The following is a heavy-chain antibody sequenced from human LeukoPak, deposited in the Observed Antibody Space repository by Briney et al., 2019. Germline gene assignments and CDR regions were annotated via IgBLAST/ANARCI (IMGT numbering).Heavy chain of an antibody. D-gene: IGHD6-13*01. J-gene: IGHJ4*02. Sequence: ASVKVSCKASGYTFTGYYMHWVRQAPGQGVERAGWINPNSGGTNYAQKFQGRVTMTRDTSISTAYMELSRLRSDDTAVYYCASGLASSILEFDYWGQGTLVTVSS. CDR1: GYTFTGYY. CDR2: INPNSGGT. V-gene: IGHV1-2*02. CDR3: ASGLASSILEFDY.